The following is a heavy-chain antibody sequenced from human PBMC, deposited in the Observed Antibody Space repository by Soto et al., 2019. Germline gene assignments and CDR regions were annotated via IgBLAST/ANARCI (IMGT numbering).Heavy chain of an antibody. Sequence: QLQLQESGPGLVKPSETLSLTCTVSGGSISSSSYYWGWIRQPPGKGLEWIGSIYYSGSTYYNPSLKSRVTIPVDTSKNQFSLKLSSVTAADTAVYYCARGGYCSGGSCRDAFDIWGQGTMVTVSS. CDR2: IYYSGST. CDR3: ARGGYCSGGSCRDAFDI. J-gene: IGHJ3*02. D-gene: IGHD2-15*01. V-gene: IGHV4-39*01. CDR1: GGSISSSSYY.